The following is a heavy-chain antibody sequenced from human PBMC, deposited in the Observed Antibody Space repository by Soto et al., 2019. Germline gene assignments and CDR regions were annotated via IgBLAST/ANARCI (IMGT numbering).Heavy chain of an antibody. Sequence: QVHLLLQSGAEVKKPGSSVKVSCKASGGNPSNSAISWVRQAPGQGLEWMGGIIPVFGIVSYAQNFQGRVTITADESTSTAYMELSRLRSEDTAVYFCAGGRIVVAGSSACYGMDVCGQGTTVTVSS. D-gene: IGHD6-19*01. J-gene: IGHJ6*02. CDR2: IIPVFGIV. CDR1: GGNPSNSA. V-gene: IGHV1-69*01. CDR3: AGGRIVVAGSSACYGMDV.